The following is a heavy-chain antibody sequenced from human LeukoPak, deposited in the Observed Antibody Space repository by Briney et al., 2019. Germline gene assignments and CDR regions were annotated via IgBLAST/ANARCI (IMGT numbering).Heavy chain of an antibody. J-gene: IGHJ6*03. V-gene: IGHV3-21*01. D-gene: IGHD3-16*02. CDR2: ISSSSSYI. CDR1: GLTFSSYG. Sequence: GGSLRLSCAASGLTFSSYGMNWVRQAPGKGLEWVSSISSSSSYIYYADSVKGRFTISRDNAKNSLYLQMNSLRAEDTSVYYCARDLLGYNYYYMDVWGKGTTVTVSS. CDR3: ARDLLGYNYYYMDV.